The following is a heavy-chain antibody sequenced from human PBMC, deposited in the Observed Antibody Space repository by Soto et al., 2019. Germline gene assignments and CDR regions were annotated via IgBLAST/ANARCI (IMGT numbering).Heavy chain of an antibody. D-gene: IGHD6-13*01. CDR3: AKDMRPNSSSWYLLFDY. CDR2: ISWNSGSI. Sequence: PGGSLRLSCAASGFTFDDYAMHWVRQAPGKGLDWVSGISWNSGSIGYADSVKGRFTISRDNAKNSLYLQMNSLRAEDTALYYCAKDMRPNSSSWYLLFDYWGQGTLVTVSS. J-gene: IGHJ4*02. CDR1: GFTFDDYA. V-gene: IGHV3-9*01.